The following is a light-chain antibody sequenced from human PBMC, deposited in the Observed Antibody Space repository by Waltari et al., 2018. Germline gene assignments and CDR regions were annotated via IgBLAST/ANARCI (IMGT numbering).Light chain of an antibody. CDR3: QQYFSVPET. V-gene: IGKV4-1*01. CDR2: WAS. CDR1: QNLLFRSTNKNY. Sequence: DIVMTQSPDSLTVSLRERATLNCKSRQNLLFRSTNKNYLAWYQQKPGQPPKRLFYWASTRESGVPDRFSGSGSGTDFPLTISSLQAEDVAVYYCQQYFSVPETFGQGTKLEIK. J-gene: IGKJ2*01.